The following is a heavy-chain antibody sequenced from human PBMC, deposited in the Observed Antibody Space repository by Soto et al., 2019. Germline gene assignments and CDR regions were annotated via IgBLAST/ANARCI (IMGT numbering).Heavy chain of an antibody. Sequence: PGGSLRLSCAASGFTFSSYWMSWVRQAPGKGLEWVANIKQDGSEKYYVDSVKGRFTISRDNAKNSLYLQMNSLRAEDTAVYYFARVIGSGWYYYYYGMDVWGQGTTVTVSS. CDR3: ARVIGSGWYYYYYGMDV. V-gene: IGHV3-7*01. D-gene: IGHD6-19*01. J-gene: IGHJ6*02. CDR1: GFTFSSYW. CDR2: IKQDGSEK.